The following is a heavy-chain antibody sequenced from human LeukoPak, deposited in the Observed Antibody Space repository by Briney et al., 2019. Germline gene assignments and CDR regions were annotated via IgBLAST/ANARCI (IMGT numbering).Heavy chain of an antibody. D-gene: IGHD2-2*01. Sequence: GGSLRLSCAASGFTFSSYWMHWVRQAPGKGLVWVSRINSDGSSTSYADSVKGRFTISRDNAKNTLYLQMNSLRAEDTAVYYCARVGHCSSTSCYHYYYYYGMDVWGKGTTATVSS. CDR3: ARVGHCSSTSCYHYYYYYGMDV. CDR1: GFTFSSYW. V-gene: IGHV3-74*01. CDR2: INSDGSST. J-gene: IGHJ6*04.